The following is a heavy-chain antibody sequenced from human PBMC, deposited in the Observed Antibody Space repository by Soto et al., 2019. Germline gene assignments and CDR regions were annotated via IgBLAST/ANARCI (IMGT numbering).Heavy chain of an antibody. D-gene: IGHD6-13*01. CDR2: ISAYNGNT. CDR3: AREVESSSHYNWFDP. J-gene: IGHJ5*02. Sequence: QVQLVQSGAEVKKPGASVKVSCKASGYTFTSYGISWVRQAPGQGLEWMGWISAYNGNTNYAQQLQGRVTMTTDTATSTAYMELRSLRSDDTAVYYCAREVESSSHYNWFDPWGQGTLVTVSS. V-gene: IGHV1-18*04. CDR1: GYTFTSYG.